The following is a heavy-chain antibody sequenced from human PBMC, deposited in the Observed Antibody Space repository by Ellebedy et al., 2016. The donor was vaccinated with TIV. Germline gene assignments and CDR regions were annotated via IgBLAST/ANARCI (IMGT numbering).Heavy chain of an antibody. Sequence: GESLKISXAASGFTFSSYGMHWVRQAPGKGLEWVAVISYDGSNKYYADSVKGRFTISRDNSKNTLYLQMNSLRAEDTAVYYCAKSEQQTQCGYFDYWGQGTLVTVSS. CDR3: AKSEQQTQCGYFDY. J-gene: IGHJ4*02. CDR1: GFTFSSYG. V-gene: IGHV3-30*18. D-gene: IGHD6-13*01. CDR2: ISYDGSNK.